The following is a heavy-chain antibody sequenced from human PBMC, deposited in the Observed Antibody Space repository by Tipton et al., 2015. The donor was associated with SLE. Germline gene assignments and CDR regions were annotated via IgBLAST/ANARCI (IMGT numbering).Heavy chain of an antibody. V-gene: IGHV4-34*01. CDR2: INHSGST. D-gene: IGHD1-26*01. CDR1: GGSFSGYY. J-gene: IGHJ4*02. CDR3: AREGGGPDY. Sequence: TLSLTCAVYGGSFSGYYWSWIRQPPGKGLEWIGEINHSGSTNYKPSLKSRVTISVDTSKNQFSLKLRSVTAADTAMYYCAREGGGPDYWGQGTLDTVSS.